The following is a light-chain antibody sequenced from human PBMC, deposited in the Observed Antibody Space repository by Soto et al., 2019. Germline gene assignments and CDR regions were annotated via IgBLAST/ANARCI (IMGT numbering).Light chain of an antibody. CDR1: QSVGSRD. J-gene: IGKJ4*01. Sequence: EIVLTQSPGTLSLSPGERATLSCRASQSVGSRDLAWYQQKPGQAPRLLIYGASTRATGIPARFTGSGSGTEFTLTISSLQSEDFAVYYCQQYNNWPLTFGGGTKVEIK. CDR2: GAS. V-gene: IGKV3-15*01. CDR3: QQYNNWPLT.